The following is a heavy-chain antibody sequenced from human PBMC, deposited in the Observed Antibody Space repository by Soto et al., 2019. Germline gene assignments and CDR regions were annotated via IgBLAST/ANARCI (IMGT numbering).Heavy chain of an antibody. J-gene: IGHJ4*02. CDR3: AREAWRSYYYDSSGCPYFDY. CDR2: ISSSGSTI. D-gene: IGHD3-22*01. CDR1: GFTFSSYE. Sequence: PGGSLRLSCAASGFTFSSYEMNWVRQAPGKGLEWVSYISSSGSTIYYADSVKGRFTISRDNAKNSLYLQMNSLRAEDTAVYYCAREAWRSYYYDSSGCPYFDYWGQGTLVTVSS. V-gene: IGHV3-48*03.